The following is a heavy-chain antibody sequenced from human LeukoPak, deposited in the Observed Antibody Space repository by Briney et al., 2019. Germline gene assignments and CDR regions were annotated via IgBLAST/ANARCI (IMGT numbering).Heavy chain of an antibody. D-gene: IGHD1-1*01. Sequence: SETLSLTCTVSGGSISRYSWGWIRQPAGKGLEWIGRMHTSGSTNYNPSLKSRVIMSVDTSKNQFSLKLSSVTAADTAVYYCAREPQYSWNDFGWFDSWGQGTLVTVSS. V-gene: IGHV4-4*07. CDR3: AREPQYSWNDFGWFDS. CDR1: GGSISRYS. CDR2: MHTSGST. J-gene: IGHJ5*01.